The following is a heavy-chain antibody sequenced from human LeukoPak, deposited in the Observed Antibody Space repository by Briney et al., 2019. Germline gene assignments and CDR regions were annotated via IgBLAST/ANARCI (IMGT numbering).Heavy chain of an antibody. CDR3: ASDVGSRAFDI. V-gene: IGHV4-30-2*01. CDR2: IYHSGST. J-gene: IGHJ3*02. D-gene: IGHD2-15*01. Sequence: PSETLSLTCAVSGGSISSGGYSWSWIRQPPGKGLEWIGYIYHSGSTYYNPSLKSRVTISVDRSKNQFSLKLSSVTAADTAVYYWASDVGSRAFDIWGQGTMVTVSS. CDR1: GGSISSGGYS.